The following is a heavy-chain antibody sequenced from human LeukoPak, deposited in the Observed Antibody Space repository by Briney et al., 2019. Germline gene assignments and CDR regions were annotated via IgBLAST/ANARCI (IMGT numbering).Heavy chain of an antibody. CDR1: GFTFSTHW. V-gene: IGHV3-74*01. CDR2: INSDGSST. D-gene: IGHD3-10*01. J-gene: IGHJ4*02. Sequence: PGGSLRLSCAASGFTFSTHWMSWFRQAPGKGLVWVSRINSDGSSTSYADSVKGRFTISRDNAKNTLYLQMNGLRVEDTAVYYCAREWSGFGELPDYWGQGTLVTVSS. CDR3: AREWSGFGELPDY.